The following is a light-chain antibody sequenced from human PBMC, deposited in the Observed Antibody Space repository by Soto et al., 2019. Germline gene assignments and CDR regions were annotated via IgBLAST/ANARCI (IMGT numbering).Light chain of an antibody. J-gene: IGKJ1*01. CDR2: TAS. CDR3: QQYNDWLWT. V-gene: IGKV1-5*03. CDR1: QSISTW. Sequence: DIQMTQSPSTLSASVGDRVTITCRASQSISTWLAWYQQKPGKAHKLLMYTASSLESGVPSRFSGRGSGTEFTLTITSLQSEDFAVYYCQQYNDWLWTFGQGTKVDIK.